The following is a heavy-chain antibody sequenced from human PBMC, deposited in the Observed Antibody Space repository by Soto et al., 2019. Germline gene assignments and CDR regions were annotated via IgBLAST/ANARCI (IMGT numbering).Heavy chain of an antibody. CDR3: ARGRHTAIVVVPAAMQLGDY. J-gene: IGHJ4*02. Sequence: SETLSLTCAVYGGSFSGYYWSWIRQPPGKGLEWIGEINHSGSTNYNPSLKSRVTISVDTSKNQFSLKLSSVTAADTAVYYCARGRHTAIVVVPAAMQLGDYWGQGTLVTVSS. V-gene: IGHV4-34*01. CDR2: INHSGST. CDR1: GGSFSGYY. D-gene: IGHD2-2*01.